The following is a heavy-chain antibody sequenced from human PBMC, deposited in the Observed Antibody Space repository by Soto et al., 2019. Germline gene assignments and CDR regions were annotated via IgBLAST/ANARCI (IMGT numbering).Heavy chain of an antibody. CDR2: LDGAGGST. CDR1: GFTFSDFA. V-gene: IGHV3-23*01. Sequence: GGSLRLSCLASGFTFSDFAMTWVRHVPGRGLEWVASLDGAGGSTYYAESVRGRFSISRDNSQNTLFLQMKRLTVDDTAIYYCAAPRDEYGSGVSWFTYGMDIWRQGTTVTVPS. D-gene: IGHD3-10*01. CDR3: AAPRDEYGSGVSWFTYGMDI. J-gene: IGHJ6*02.